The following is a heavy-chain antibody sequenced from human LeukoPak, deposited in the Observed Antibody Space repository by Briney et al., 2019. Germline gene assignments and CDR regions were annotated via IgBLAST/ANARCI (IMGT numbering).Heavy chain of an antibody. Sequence: GGSLRLSCAATGFTFSNYAMSWVRQAPGKGLEWVSSISDSGGKTYYADSVKGRFAISRDNSKNTLYLQMDSLRAEDTAVYYCAKGRLVLDYWGLGTLVTVSS. V-gene: IGHV3-23*01. J-gene: IGHJ4*02. CDR3: AKGRLVLDY. CDR1: GFTFSNYA. D-gene: IGHD6-6*01. CDR2: ISDSGGKT.